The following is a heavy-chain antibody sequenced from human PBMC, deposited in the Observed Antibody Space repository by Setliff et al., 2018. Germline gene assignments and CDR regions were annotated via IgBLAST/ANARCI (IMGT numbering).Heavy chain of an antibody. CDR1: GYSISSGYY. CDR2: IYHSGST. Sequence: KTSETLSLTCAVSGYSISSGYYWGWIRQPPGKGLEWIGGIYHSGSTYYNPSLKSRVTISVDTSKNQFSLKLSSVTAADTAVYYCARLYEFGELFSNYWGQGTLVTVSS. D-gene: IGHD3-10*01. CDR3: ARLYEFGELFSNY. J-gene: IGHJ4*02. V-gene: IGHV4-38-2*01.